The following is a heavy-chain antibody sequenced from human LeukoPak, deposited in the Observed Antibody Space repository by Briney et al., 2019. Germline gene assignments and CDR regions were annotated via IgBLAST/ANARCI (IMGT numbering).Heavy chain of an antibody. V-gene: IGHV3-30*19. D-gene: IGHD3-10*01. CDR3: ARDNYYGSGSYWRRYYYYGMDV. J-gene: IGHJ6*02. Sequence: PGGSLRLSCAASGFTFSSYGMHWVRQAPGKGLEWVAVISYDGSNKYYADSVKGRFTISRDNSKNTLYLQMNSLRAEDTAVYYCARDNYYGSGSYWRRYYYYGMDVWGQGTTVTVSS. CDR1: GFTFSSYG. CDR2: ISYDGSNK.